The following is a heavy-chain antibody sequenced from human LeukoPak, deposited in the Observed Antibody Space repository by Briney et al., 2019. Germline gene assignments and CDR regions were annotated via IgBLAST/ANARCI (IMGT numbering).Heavy chain of an antibody. Sequence: SETLSLTCSVSGGSVSSYYWSWIRQSPGKGLEWIGYIHNSGRTNYNPSLKSRVTGFVDTSKNQVSLRLSSVTAADTAVYHCARHGTISSESYFDYWGQGALVTVSS. D-gene: IGHD1-14*01. V-gene: IGHV4-59*08. CDR1: GGSVSSYY. CDR3: ARHGTISSESYFDY. J-gene: IGHJ4*02. CDR2: IHNSGRT.